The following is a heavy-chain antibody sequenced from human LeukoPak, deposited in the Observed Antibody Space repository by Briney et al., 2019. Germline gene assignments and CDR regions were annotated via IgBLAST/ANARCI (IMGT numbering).Heavy chain of an antibody. Sequence: SETLSLTCSVSGGSVSSYYWSWIRQSPGKGLEWIGYIHNSGRTNYNPSLKSRVTGFVDTSKNQVSLRLSSVTAADTAVYHCARHGTISSESYFDYWGQGALVTVSS. D-gene: IGHD1-14*01. V-gene: IGHV4-59*08. CDR1: GGSVSSYY. CDR3: ARHGTISSESYFDY. J-gene: IGHJ4*02. CDR2: IHNSGRT.